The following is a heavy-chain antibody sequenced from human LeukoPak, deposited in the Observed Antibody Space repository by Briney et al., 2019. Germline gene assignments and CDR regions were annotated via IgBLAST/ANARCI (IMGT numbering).Heavy chain of an antibody. CDR3: ARYCSGGSCYNYYYGMDV. D-gene: IGHD2-15*01. CDR2: ISSSGSTL. V-gene: IGHV3-48*03. Sequence: GGSLRLSCAASGFTFSSYEMNWVRQAPGRGLEWVSYISSSGSTLYYADSVKGRFTISRDNAKNSLYLQMNSLRAEGTAVYYCARYCSGGSCYNYYYGMDVWGKGTTVTVSS. CDR1: GFTFSSYE. J-gene: IGHJ6*04.